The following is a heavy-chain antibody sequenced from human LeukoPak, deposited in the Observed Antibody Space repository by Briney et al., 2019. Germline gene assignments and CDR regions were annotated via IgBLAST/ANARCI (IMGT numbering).Heavy chain of an antibody. CDR2: INGDLTNT. J-gene: IGHJ5*02. CDR3: ARAMPHDNWFNP. Sequence: GGSPRHSCADSGFTFTDYWMHWVRQVAGKGLVWVSRINGDLTNTTYADSVKGRFTISRDNAKNTLYLQMNSLRAEDTAVYYCARAMPHDNWFNPWGQGSLVTVSS. V-gene: IGHV3-74*03. D-gene: IGHD2-2*01. CDR1: GFTFTDYW.